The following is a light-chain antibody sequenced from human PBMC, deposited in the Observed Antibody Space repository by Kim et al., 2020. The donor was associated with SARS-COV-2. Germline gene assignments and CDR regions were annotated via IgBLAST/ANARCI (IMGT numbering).Light chain of an antibody. Sequence: QSALTQPASASGSPGQSVTISCTGASSDVGGYNYVSWYQQHPGKAPKLMIYDVSNRPSGVPDRFSGSKSGNTASLTISGLQAEDEADYYCSSYTCNNTVVFGGGTQLTVL. CDR2: DVS. J-gene: IGLJ3*02. CDR1: SSDVGGYNY. V-gene: IGLV2-14*03. CDR3: SSYTCNNTVV.